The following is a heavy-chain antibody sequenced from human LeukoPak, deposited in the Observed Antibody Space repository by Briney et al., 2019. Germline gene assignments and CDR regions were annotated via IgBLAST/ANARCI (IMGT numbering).Heavy chain of an antibody. CDR2: MNQVGNEK. J-gene: IGHJ4*02. CDR3: ARGTYYYEF. V-gene: IGHV3-7*04. D-gene: IGHD3-22*01. Sequence: PGGSLRLSCAASKFTFSNYFMNWVRQAPGKGLEWVAYMNQVGNEKKYLDSVKGRFTISRDNAKNSLYLQMNSLRAEDTAVYYCARGTYYYEFWGQGTLVTVSS. CDR1: KFTFSNYF.